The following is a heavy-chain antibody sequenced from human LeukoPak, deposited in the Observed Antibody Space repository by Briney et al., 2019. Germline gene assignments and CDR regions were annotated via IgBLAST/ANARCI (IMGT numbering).Heavy chain of an antibody. Sequence: GGSLRLSCAASGFTSSTYSMNWVRQAPRKGLEWVSSISGSSIYIYYADSVKGRFTISRDNAKNSLYLQMNSLRAEDTAVYYCARDPPYYDSSGYYYDYWGQGTLVTVSS. CDR3: ARDPPYYDSSGYYYDY. CDR2: ISGSSIYI. J-gene: IGHJ4*02. CDR1: GFTSSTYS. D-gene: IGHD3-22*01. V-gene: IGHV3-21*01.